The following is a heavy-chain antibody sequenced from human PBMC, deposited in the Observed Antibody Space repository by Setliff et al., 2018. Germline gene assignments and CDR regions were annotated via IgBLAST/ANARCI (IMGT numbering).Heavy chain of an antibody. CDR1: GGSISGYY. Sequence: SETLSLTCTVAGGSISGYYWSWIRQPAGKGLEWIGHIYIGGSANYNPSLKSRVTMSIDTSKNQFSLKLNSVTAADMAVYYCAREQWRDPPGDYYMDVWAKGTTVTVSS. V-gene: IGHV4-4*07. J-gene: IGHJ6*03. CDR3: AREQWRDPPGDYYMDV. D-gene: IGHD6-19*01. CDR2: IYIGGSA.